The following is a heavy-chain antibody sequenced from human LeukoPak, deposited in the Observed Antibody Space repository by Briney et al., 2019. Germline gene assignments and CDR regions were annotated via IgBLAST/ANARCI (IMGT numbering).Heavy chain of an antibody. CDR3: AREDY. Sequence: SETLSLTCAVSGGSLSGYSWSWIRQPPGKGLEWIGYIYYSGSTYYNPSLKSRVTISVDTSKNQFSLKLSSVTAADTAVYYCAREDYWGQGTLVTVSS. CDR2: IYYSGST. J-gene: IGHJ4*02. CDR1: GGSLSGYS. V-gene: IGHV4-30-4*07.